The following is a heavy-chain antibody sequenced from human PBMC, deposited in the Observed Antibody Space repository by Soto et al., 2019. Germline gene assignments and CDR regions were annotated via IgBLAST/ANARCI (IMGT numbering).Heavy chain of an antibody. CDR3: ARWGTTGGLDV. CDR1: GFTFRSFV. CDR2: TSYDGSNT. Sequence: QVQLVESGGGVVQPGTSLRLSCVGSGFTFRSFVIHWVRQAPGKGLEWVALTSYDGSNTYYDDSVKGRLAISRDNSRNTVDLQMDSLSLEDTALYYCARWGTTGGLDVWGQGTLVCVYS. V-gene: IGHV3-30*09. J-gene: IGHJ4*02. D-gene: IGHD3-16*01.